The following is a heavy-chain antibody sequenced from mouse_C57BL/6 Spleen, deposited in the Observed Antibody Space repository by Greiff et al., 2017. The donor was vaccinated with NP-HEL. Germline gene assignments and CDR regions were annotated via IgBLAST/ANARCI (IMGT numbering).Heavy chain of an antibody. V-gene: IGHV3-1*01. CDR2: ISYSGST. J-gene: IGHJ4*01. CDR3: ARGYGSYYAMDY. D-gene: IGHD1-1*01. Sequence: EVQLVESGPGMVKPSQSLSLTCTVTGYSITSGYDWHWIRHFPGNKLEWMGYISYSGSTNYNPSLKSRISITHDTSKNHFFLKLNSVTTEDTATYYCARGYGSYYAMDYWGQGTSVTVSS. CDR1: GYSITSGYD.